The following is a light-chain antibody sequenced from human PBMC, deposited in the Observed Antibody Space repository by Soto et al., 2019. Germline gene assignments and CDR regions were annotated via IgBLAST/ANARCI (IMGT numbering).Light chain of an antibody. CDR2: DAS. Sequence: ETVLTQSPATLSLSPGERATLSCRARQSISSYLAWYQQKPGQAPRLPIYDASNRATGIPARFSCSGSGTDFTLTISSLEPEDFAVYYCQQRSNWPPITFGQGTRLEI. CDR3: QQRSNWPPIT. CDR1: QSISSY. V-gene: IGKV3-11*01. J-gene: IGKJ5*01.